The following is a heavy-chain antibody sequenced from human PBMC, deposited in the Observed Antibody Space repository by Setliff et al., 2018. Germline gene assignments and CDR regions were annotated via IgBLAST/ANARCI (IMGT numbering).Heavy chain of an antibody. J-gene: IGHJ4*02. D-gene: IGHD3-10*01. Sequence: SETLSLTCTVSGGSISSSSYYWGWIRQPPGKGLEWIGSIYYSGSTYYNPSLKSRVSISIDTSKNQFSLNVRSVTAADTAIYYCAKGRGEMDSWGQGVLVTVSS. CDR1: GGSISSSSYY. V-gene: IGHV4-39*07. CDR2: IYYSGST. CDR3: AKGRGEMDS.